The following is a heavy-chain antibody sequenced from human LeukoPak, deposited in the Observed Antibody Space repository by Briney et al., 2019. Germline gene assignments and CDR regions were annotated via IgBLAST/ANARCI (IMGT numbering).Heavy chain of an antibody. J-gene: IGHJ4*02. D-gene: IGHD3-22*01. CDR3: ARYYYGSSGYFHGLDY. V-gene: IGHV5-51*01. CDR1: GYTFTSYW. CDR2: VYPGDSET. Sequence: GESLKISCKGSGYTFTSYWIGWVCQMPGKGLEWMGIVYPGDSETRYSPTFQGQVTISADKSISTAYLQWSSLKASDTAMYYCARYYYGSSGYFHGLDYWGQGTLVTVSS.